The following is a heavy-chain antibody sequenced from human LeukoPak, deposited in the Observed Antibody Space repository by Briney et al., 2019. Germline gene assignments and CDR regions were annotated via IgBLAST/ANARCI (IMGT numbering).Heavy chain of an antibody. CDR1: GYTFTGYY. V-gene: IGHV1-2*02. J-gene: IGHJ5*02. CDR2: INPNSGGT. D-gene: IGHD2-15*01. Sequence: GASVKVSCRASGYTFTGYYMHWVRQAPGQGLEWMGWINPNSGGTNYAQKFQGRVTMTRDTSISTAYMELRRLRSDDTAVYYCAREFNPYCSGGSCYPVGFDPWGQGTLVTVSS. CDR3: AREFNPYCSGGSCYPVGFDP.